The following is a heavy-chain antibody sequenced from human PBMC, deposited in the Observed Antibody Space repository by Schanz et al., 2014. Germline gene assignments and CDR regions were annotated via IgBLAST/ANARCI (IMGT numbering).Heavy chain of an antibody. CDR1: GGSFSGYW. V-gene: IGHV4-34*01. CDR3: ATWSGTRLFHN. D-gene: IGHD1-7*01. J-gene: IGHJ4*02. CDR2: VNHGGYT. Sequence: QVPLQQWGAGLLKPSETLSLTCAFSGGSFSGYWWTWVRQSPGKGLEWIGEVNHGGYTNYNPSLKSRVTVSVDMSKKQFSLRRSSVTAADTAAYYCATWSGTRLFHNWGQGTLVTVSS.